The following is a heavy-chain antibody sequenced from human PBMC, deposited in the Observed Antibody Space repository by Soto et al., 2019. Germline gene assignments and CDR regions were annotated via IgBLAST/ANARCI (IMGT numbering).Heavy chain of an antibody. CDR2: ISSSSSTI. D-gene: IGHD3-9*01. Sequence: EVQLVESGGGLVQPGGSLRLSCAASGFTFSSYSMNWVRQAPGKGLEWVSYISSSSSTIYYADSVKGRFTISRDNAKNSLYLQMNSLRDEDTAVYYCARDRQERYFGLHDAFDIWGQGTMVTVSS. V-gene: IGHV3-48*02. CDR1: GFTFSSYS. CDR3: ARDRQERYFGLHDAFDI. J-gene: IGHJ3*02.